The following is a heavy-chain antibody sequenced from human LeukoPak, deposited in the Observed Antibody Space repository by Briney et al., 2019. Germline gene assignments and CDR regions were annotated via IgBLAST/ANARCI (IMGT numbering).Heavy chain of an antibody. D-gene: IGHD4-17*01. CDR1: GGSFSGYY. Sequence: SETLSLTCAVYGGSFSGYYWSWIRQPLGKGLEWIREINHSGSTNYNPSLKSRVTISVDTSKNQFSLKLSSVTAADTAVYYCARTYGDYGGYWGQGTLVTVSS. CDR3: ARTYGDYGGY. J-gene: IGHJ4*02. CDR2: INHSGST. V-gene: IGHV4-34*01.